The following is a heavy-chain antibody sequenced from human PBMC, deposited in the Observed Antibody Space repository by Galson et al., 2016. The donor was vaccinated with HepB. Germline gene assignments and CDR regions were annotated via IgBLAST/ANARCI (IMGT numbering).Heavy chain of an antibody. J-gene: IGHJ4*02. CDR3: ARSDGGYFDY. V-gene: IGHV1-18*04. D-gene: IGHD3-16*01. Sequence: SVKVSCKASGYTFTSYGISWVRQAPGQGLEWMGWTSGYNGYTNYARNLQDRVTITTSTNTAYMELRSLRRDDTAFYYCARSDGGYFDYWGQGTLVTVSS. CDR1: GYTFTSYG. CDR2: TSGYNGYT.